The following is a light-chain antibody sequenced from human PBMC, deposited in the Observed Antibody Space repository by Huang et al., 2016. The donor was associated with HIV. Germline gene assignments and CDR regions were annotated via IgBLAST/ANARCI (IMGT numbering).Light chain of an antibody. CDR1: QSVSTN. J-gene: IGKJ3*01. Sequence: EVLLTQSPATLSVSPGERATLSCRASQSVSTNLYWYQQKPGQAPSLLIYGASTRATGVPARFSGSGSGTEFTLTISSLQSEDSAVYYCQQYNSWPPLFTFGPGTKVDIK. CDR3: QQYNSWPPLFT. V-gene: IGKV3-15*01. CDR2: GAS.